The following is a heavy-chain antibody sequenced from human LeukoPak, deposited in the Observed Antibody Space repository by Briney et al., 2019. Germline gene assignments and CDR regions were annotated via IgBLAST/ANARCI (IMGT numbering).Heavy chain of an antibody. D-gene: IGHD4-17*01. CDR2: IYYSGST. CDR3: ARETDYGDYGVDY. J-gene: IGHJ4*02. Sequence: SETLSLTCTVSGGSISSSSYYWGWIRQPPGKGLEWIGSIYYSGSTYYNPSLKRRVTISVDTSKNQFSLKLSSVTAADTAVYYCARETDYGDYGVDYWGQGTLVTVSS. CDR1: GGSISSSSYY. V-gene: IGHV4-39*07.